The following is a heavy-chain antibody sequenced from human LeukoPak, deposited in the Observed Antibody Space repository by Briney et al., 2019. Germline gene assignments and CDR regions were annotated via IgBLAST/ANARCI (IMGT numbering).Heavy chain of an antibody. CDR1: GGSIRGYY. CDR2: INDSGRI. J-gene: IGHJ5*02. CDR3: ARGATPAYYDFWSGYPQYNWFDP. Sequence: PSETLSLTCTVSGGSIRGYYWSWIRQPPGKGLEWIGYINDSGRIHYNPSLKSRVTISVDTSQNQFSLKLSSVTAADTAVYYCARGATPAYYDFWSGYPQYNWFDPWGQGTLVTVSS. V-gene: IGHV4-59*01. D-gene: IGHD3-3*01.